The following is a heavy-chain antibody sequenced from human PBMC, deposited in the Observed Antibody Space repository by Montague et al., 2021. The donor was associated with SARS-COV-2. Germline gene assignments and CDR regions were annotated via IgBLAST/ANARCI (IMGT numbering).Heavy chain of an antibody. CDR3: ARAYYDFWSGYFPNYYYYGMDV. J-gene: IGHJ6*02. CDR2: ISYDGSNK. Sequence: SLRLSCAASGFTFSSYAMHWVRQAPGKGLDWVAVISYDGSNKYYADSVKGRFTISRDNSKNTLYLQMNSLRAEDTAVYYCARAYYDFWSGYFPNYYYYGMDVWGQGTTVTVSS. D-gene: IGHD3-3*01. V-gene: IGHV3-30-3*01. CDR1: GFTFSSYA.